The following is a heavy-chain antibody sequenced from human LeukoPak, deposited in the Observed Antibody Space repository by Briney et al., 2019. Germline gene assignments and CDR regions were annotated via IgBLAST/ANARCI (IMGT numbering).Heavy chain of an antibody. J-gene: IGHJ4*02. V-gene: IGHV3-23*01. Sequence: PGGSLRLSCAASGFTFSSYAMSWVRQAPGKGLEWVSAISGSGGSTYYADSVKGRFTISRDNSKNTLYLQMNSLRAEDTAVYYCAKIRTGRLVQSLVDYWGQGTLVTVSS. CDR1: GFTFSSYA. D-gene: IGHD6-19*01. CDR2: ISGSGGST. CDR3: AKIRTGRLVQSLVDY.